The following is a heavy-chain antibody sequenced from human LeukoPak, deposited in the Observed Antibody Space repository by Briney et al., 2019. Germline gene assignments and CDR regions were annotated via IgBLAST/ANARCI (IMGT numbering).Heavy chain of an antibody. Sequence: PGGSLRLSCAASGFTFDDYSMHWVRQAPGKGLEWVSLISWDDATTNYADSVKGRFTISRDNSKNSLYLQMNSLRTEDTAFYYCAKDRGSSWYDGKGGYMDVWAKGPRSPSPQ. D-gene: IGHD6-13*01. CDR1: GFTFDDYS. V-gene: IGHV3-43*01. J-gene: IGHJ6*04. CDR3: AKDRGSSWYDGKGGYMDV. CDR2: ISWDDATT.